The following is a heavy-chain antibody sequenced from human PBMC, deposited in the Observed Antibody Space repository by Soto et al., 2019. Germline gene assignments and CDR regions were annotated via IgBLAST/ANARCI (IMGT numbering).Heavy chain of an antibody. CDR1: EGTFNSYG. V-gene: IGHV1-69*17. Sequence: QVQLVQSGAEVKKPGSSMKVSCKASEGTFNSYGISWVRQAPGQGLEWMGGIIPFFGITKYAQKFQGRVTITADRSTYTAYMELSSLRSEEMAVYYCARTSAGRRWAGCVDYWGQGPLVTVSS. D-gene: IGHD6-13*01. CDR3: ARTSAGRRWAGCVDY. J-gene: IGHJ4*02. CDR2: IIPFFGIT.